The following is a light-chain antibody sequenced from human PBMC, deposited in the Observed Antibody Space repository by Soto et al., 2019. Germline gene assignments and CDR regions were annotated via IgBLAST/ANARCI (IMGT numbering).Light chain of an antibody. CDR2: EVS. J-gene: IGLJ2*01. CDR3: SSYAGSKLL. CDR1: SSDVGAYHY. Sequence: QSALTQPPSASGSPGQSVTISCTGTSSDVGAYHYVSWYQHHPGKAPRLMIFEVSKRPSGVPDRFSGSKSGNTASLTVSGLQAEDEADYYCSSYAGSKLLFGGGTKLTVL. V-gene: IGLV2-8*01.